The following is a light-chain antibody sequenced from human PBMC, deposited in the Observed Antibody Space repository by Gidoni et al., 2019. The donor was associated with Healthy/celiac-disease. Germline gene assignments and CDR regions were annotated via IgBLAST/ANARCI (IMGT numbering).Light chain of an antibody. V-gene: IGKV3-20*01. CDR2: GAS. CDR1: QSVSSSY. CDR3: QQYGSSPWT. J-gene: IGKJ1*01. Sequence: EIVLTQSPGTLSLSTGARATLSCRASQSVSSSYLAWYQQKPGQAPRLLIYGASSRATGIPDRFSGSGSGTDFTLTISRLEPEDFAVDYCQQYGSSPWTFGQGTKVEIK.